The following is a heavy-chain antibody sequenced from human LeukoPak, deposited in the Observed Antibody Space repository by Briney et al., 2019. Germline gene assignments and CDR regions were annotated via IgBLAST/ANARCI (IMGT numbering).Heavy chain of an antibody. CDR2: IKQDGSDK. Sequence: PGGSLRLSCAVSGFTFSNNWMNWVRQAPGKGLEWVANIKQDGSDKNYVDSVKGRFTISRDNAKNSLYLQMNSLRAEDTAVYYCARYYDFWAWGQGTLVTVSS. D-gene: IGHD3-3*01. V-gene: IGHV3-7*01. J-gene: IGHJ4*02. CDR3: ARYYDFWA. CDR1: GFTFSNNW.